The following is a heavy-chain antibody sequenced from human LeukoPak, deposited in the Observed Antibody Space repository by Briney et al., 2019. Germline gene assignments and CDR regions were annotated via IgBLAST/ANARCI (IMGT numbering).Heavy chain of an antibody. Sequence: SETLSLTCTVSGGSISSSSYYWGWIRQPPGKGLEWIGSIYYSGSTYYNPSLKSRVTISVDTSKNQFSLKLSSVTAADTAVYYCARAVAARPGYYYYYYMDVWGKGTTVTVSS. V-gene: IGHV4-39*07. J-gene: IGHJ6*03. CDR2: IYYSGST. CDR3: ARAVAARPGYYYYYYMDV. D-gene: IGHD6-6*01. CDR1: GGSISSSSYY.